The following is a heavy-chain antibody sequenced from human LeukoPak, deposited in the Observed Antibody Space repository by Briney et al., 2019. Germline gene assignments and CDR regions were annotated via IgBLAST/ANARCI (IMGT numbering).Heavy chain of an antibody. J-gene: IGHJ4*02. CDR2: INPNSGGT. D-gene: IGHD6-19*01. Sequence: GASVKVSCKASGYTFTGYYMHWVRQAPGQGLEWMGRINPNSGGTNYAQKFQGRVTMTRDTSISTAYMELSRLRSDGTAVYYCARDGGAGWSAFDYWGQGTLVTVSS. V-gene: IGHV1-2*06. CDR3: ARDGGAGWSAFDY. CDR1: GYTFTGYY.